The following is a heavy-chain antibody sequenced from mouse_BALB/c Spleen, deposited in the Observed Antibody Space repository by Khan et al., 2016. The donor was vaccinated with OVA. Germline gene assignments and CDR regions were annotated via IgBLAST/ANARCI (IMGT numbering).Heavy chain of an antibody. CDR2: IITYSGNT. CDR1: GYTFTDDA. Sequence: VQLQQSGPELVRPGVSVKISCKVSGYTFTDDAMHWVMQRHAKSLEGSGVIITYSGNTNYNQKFKGKATMTVDKSTSTAYMELARLTSEDSANYSRARSSCVGCNYFDYWGQGTTLTVSS. V-gene: IGHV1S137*01. D-gene: IGHD6-1*01. J-gene: IGHJ2*01. CDR3: ARSSCVGCNYFDY.